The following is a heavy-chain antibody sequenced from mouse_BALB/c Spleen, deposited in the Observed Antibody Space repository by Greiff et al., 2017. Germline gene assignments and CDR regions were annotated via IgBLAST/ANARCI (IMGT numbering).Heavy chain of an antibody. D-gene: IGHD2-1*01. CDR1: GYAFSSSW. CDR2: IYPGDGDT. CDR3: ARGGNYYFDY. J-gene: IGHJ2*01. Sequence: VQLQESGPELVKPGASVKISCKASGYAFSSSWMNWVKQRPGQGLEWIGRIYPGDGDTNYNGKFKGKATLTADKSSSTAYMQLSSLTSVDSAVYFCARGGNYYFDYWGQGTTLTVSA. V-gene: IGHV1-82*01.